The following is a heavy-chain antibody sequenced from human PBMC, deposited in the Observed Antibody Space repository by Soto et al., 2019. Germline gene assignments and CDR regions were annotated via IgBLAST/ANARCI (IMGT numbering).Heavy chain of an antibody. V-gene: IGHV1-18*01. J-gene: IGHJ5*02. Sequence: ASGKVSCKASGYTFTSYGISWVRQAPGQGLEWMGWISAYNGNTNYAQKLQGRVTMTTDTSTSKAYMELRSLRSDDTAVYYCARDYSSSWDRWFDPWDQGTLVTVSS. D-gene: IGHD6-13*01. CDR2: ISAYNGNT. CDR1: GYTFTSYG. CDR3: ARDYSSSWDRWFDP.